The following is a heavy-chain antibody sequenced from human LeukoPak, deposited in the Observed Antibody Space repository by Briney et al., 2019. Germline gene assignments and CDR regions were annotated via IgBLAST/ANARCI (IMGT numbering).Heavy chain of an antibody. D-gene: IGHD2/OR15-2a*01. V-gene: IGHV3-7*01. CDR3: VRGGHSTFRPAETDF. CDR2: IKQDGTEQ. J-gene: IGHJ4*02. Sequence: GGSLRLSCSASGFTFTNYWMNWVRQAPGKGLEWVANIKQDGTEQYYVDSVRGRFTISRDNAKNSLFLQMNSLRGDDTAVYFCVRGGHSTFRPAETDFWGQGTLVTVSS. CDR1: GFTFTNYW.